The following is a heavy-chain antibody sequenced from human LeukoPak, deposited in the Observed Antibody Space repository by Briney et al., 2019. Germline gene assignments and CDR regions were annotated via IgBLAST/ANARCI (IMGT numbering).Heavy chain of an antibody. CDR2: FIPILGIA. CDR3: ATKPRDYYDSSGYYFDY. Sequence: GASVKVSCKASGGTFSSYAISWVRQAPGQGLEWMGRFIPILGIANYAQKFQGRVTITADKSTSTAYMELSSLRSEDTAVYYCATKPRDYYDSSGYYFDYWGQGTLVTVSS. D-gene: IGHD3-22*01. V-gene: IGHV1-69*04. J-gene: IGHJ4*02. CDR1: GGTFSSYA.